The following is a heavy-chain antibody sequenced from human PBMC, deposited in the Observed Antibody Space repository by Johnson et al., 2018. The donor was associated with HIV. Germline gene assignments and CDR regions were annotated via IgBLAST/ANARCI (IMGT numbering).Heavy chain of an antibody. J-gene: IGHJ3*01. Sequence: QVQLVESGGGLVKPGGSLRLSCVVSGFTFSDYYMSWIRQAPGKGLEWVSYISSSGSSIYYADSVKGRFTISRDNAKNSLYLQMNSLRTEDTALYYCAKGLRRITMIVVAWGQGTMVTVSS. V-gene: IGHV3-11*01. CDR2: ISSSGSSI. CDR1: GFTFSDYY. D-gene: IGHD3-22*01. CDR3: AKGLRRITMIVVA.